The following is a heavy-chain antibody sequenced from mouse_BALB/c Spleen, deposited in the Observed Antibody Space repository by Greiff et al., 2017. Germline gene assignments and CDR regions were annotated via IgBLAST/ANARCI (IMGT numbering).Heavy chain of an antibody. CDR1: GFTFSSYA. CDR3: ARGVNAMDY. CDR2: ISSGGST. Sequence: EVQVVESGGGLVKPGGSLKLSCAASGFTFSSYAMSWVRQTPEKRLEWVASISSGGSTYYPDSVKGRFTISRDNARNILYLQMSSLRSEDTAMYYCARGVNAMDYWGQGTSVTVSS. V-gene: IGHV5-6-5*01. J-gene: IGHJ4*01. D-gene: IGHD2-13*01.